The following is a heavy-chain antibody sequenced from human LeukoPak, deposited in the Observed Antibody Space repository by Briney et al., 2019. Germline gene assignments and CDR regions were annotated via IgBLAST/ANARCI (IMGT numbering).Heavy chain of an antibody. CDR1: GFTFSGSA. CDR3: AKERELLNPSPGN. J-gene: IGHJ4*02. Sequence: GGSLRLSCAASGFTFSGSAMHWVRQAPGKGLEWVSAISGSGGSTYYADSVKGRFTISRDNSKNTLYLQMNSLRAEDTAVYYCAKERELLNPSPGNWGQGTLVTVSS. D-gene: IGHD1-26*01. V-gene: IGHV3-23*01. CDR2: ISGSGGST.